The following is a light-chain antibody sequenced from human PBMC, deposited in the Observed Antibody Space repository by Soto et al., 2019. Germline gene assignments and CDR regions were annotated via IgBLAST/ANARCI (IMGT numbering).Light chain of an antibody. J-gene: IGKJ1*01. CDR1: QSVSGN. CDR3: QQYNNWPRT. V-gene: IGKV3-15*01. Sequence: EIVMTQSPATLSVSPGESSTLSCRSSQSVSGNLAWYQQKPGQAPRLLIYGASTRATGIPARFSGSGSGTEFTLTISSLQSEDFAVYYCQQYNNWPRTFGQGTKVDI. CDR2: GAS.